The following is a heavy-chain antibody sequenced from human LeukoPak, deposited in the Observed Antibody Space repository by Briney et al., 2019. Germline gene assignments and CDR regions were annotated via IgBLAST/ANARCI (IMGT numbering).Heavy chain of an antibody. D-gene: IGHD2-15*01. CDR1: GFTFSSYA. CDR3: AKTRYCSGGSCYYLDY. Sequence: PGGSLRLSCAASGFTFSSYAMSWVRQAPGKGLEWVSAISGSGGSTYYADSVKGRFTISRDNSKNTLYLQMNSLRAEDTAVYYCAKTRYCSGGSCYYLDYWGQGTLVTVSS. J-gene: IGHJ4*02. CDR2: ISGSGGST. V-gene: IGHV3-23*01.